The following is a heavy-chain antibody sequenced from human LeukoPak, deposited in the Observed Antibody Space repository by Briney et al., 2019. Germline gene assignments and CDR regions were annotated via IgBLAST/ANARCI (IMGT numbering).Heavy chain of an antibody. CDR1: GGSIGSYY. CDR3: ARRGYYNRNWFDP. D-gene: IGHD3-9*01. V-gene: IGHV4-34*01. J-gene: IGHJ5*02. Sequence: SETLSLTCTVSGGSIGSYYWSWIRQPPGKGLEWIGEINHSGSTNYNPSLKSRVTISVDTSKNQFSLKLSSVTAADTAVYYCARRGYYNRNWFDPWGQGTLVTVSS. CDR2: INHSGST.